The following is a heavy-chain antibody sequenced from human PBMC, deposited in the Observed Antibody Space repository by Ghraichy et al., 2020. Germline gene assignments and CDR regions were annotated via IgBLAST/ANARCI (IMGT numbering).Heavy chain of an antibody. V-gene: IGHV3-23*01. Sequence: GGSLRLSCAASGFTFSSYPMSWVRKAPGKGLEWVSAISGSGGSTYYADSVKGRFTISRDNSKNTLYLQMNSLRAEDTAVYYCACVYVWGSYRPGRVSDYWGQGTLVTVSS. CDR1: GFTFSSYP. D-gene: IGHD3-16*02. CDR2: ISGSGGST. J-gene: IGHJ4*02. CDR3: ACVYVWGSYRPGRVSDY.